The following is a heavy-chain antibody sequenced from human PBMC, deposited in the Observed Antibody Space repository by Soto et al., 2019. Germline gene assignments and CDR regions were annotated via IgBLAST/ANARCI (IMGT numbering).Heavy chain of an antibody. D-gene: IGHD6-19*01. CDR3: ARLQCIAVADPYFDY. J-gene: IGHJ4*02. CDR1: GFSLSTSGMC. V-gene: IGHV2-70*01. Sequence: GPTLVNPTQTLTLTCTFSGFSLSTSGMCVSWIRQPPGKALEWLALIDWDDDKYYSTSLKTRLTISKDTSKNQVVLTMTNMDPVDTATYYCARLQCIAVADPYFDYWGQGTLVTVSS. CDR2: IDWDDDK.